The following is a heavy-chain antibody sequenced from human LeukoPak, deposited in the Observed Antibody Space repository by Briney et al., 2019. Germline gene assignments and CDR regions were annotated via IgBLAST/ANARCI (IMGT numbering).Heavy chain of an antibody. Sequence: SETLSLTCTVSGGSISSSGYYWGWIRQPAGKGLEWIGRIYTSGSTNYNPSLKSRVTMSVDTSKNQFSLKLSSVTAADTAVYYCARGGQWLPDWYFDLWGRGTLVTVSS. CDR2: IYTSGST. CDR1: GGSISSSGYY. D-gene: IGHD6-19*01. J-gene: IGHJ2*01. CDR3: ARGGQWLPDWYFDL. V-gene: IGHV4-61*02.